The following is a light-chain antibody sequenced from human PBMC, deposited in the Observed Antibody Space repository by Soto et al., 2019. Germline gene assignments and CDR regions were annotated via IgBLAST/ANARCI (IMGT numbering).Light chain of an antibody. CDR3: SSFTTSSTVL. V-gene: IGLV2-14*03. Sequence: QSVLTHPASVSGSPGQSITISCTGTSSDIGGYNYVSWYQQHPGKAPKLILYDVSNRPSGVSNRFSGSKSGNTASLTISGLQAEDEADYYCSSFTTSSTVLFGGGTKLTVL. CDR1: SSDIGGYNY. CDR2: DVS. J-gene: IGLJ2*01.